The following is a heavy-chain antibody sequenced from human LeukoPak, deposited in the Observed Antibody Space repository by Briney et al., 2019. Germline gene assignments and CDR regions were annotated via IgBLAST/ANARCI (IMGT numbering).Heavy chain of an antibody. CDR3: ARGRGYSYVFDP. Sequence: SETLSLTCTVSGGSISSGGYYWSWIRQHPGKGLEWIGYIYYSGSTYYNPSLKSRVTISVDTSKNQFSLKLSSVTAADTAVYYCARGRGYSYVFDPWGQGTLVTVSS. J-gene: IGHJ5*02. CDR1: GGSISSGGYY. CDR2: IYYSGST. D-gene: IGHD5-18*01. V-gene: IGHV4-31*03.